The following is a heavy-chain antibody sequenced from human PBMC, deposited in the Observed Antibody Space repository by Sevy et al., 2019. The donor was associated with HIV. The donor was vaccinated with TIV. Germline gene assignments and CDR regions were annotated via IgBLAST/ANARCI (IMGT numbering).Heavy chain of an antibody. CDR3: ARDPRMYGDYLLAYFDS. V-gene: IGHV3-33*01. CDR2: IGYDGSNK. CDR1: GFTPSTYG. Sequence: GGSLRLSCAASGFTPSTYGMHWVRQAPGKGLEWVAVIGYDGSNKYYADSVKGRFTISRDNSKNTLFLQMNSLRAKDTAVYYCARDPRMYGDYLLAYFDSWGQGTLVTVSS. J-gene: IGHJ4*02. D-gene: IGHD2-8*01.